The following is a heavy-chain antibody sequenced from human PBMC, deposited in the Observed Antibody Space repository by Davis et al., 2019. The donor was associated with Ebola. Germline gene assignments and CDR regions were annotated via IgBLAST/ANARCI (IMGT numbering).Heavy chain of an antibody. V-gene: IGHV3-33*08. D-gene: IGHD2-15*01. CDR3: AREEVAALYYYSGMDV. CDR1: GFTVSSNY. J-gene: IGHJ6*02. CDR2: ILYDGSNK. Sequence: GESLKISCAASGFTVSSNYMHWVRQAPGTGLEWVAVILYDGSNKYYADSVKGRFTISRDNSKNTLYLQMNSLRAEDTAVYYCAREEVAALYYYSGMDVWGQGTTVTVSS.